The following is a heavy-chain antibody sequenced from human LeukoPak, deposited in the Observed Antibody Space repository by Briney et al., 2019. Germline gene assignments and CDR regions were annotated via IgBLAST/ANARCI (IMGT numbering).Heavy chain of an antibody. Sequence: PGGSLRLSCTASGFTFSSYSMNWVRQAPGKGLEWVSCISSTGTYINYAESLKGRFTISRDNAKNSLYPQMNSLRAEDTAVYYCARDVNYGSGAFDIWGQGTMVTVSS. D-gene: IGHD1-7*01. J-gene: IGHJ3*02. CDR3: ARDVNYGSGAFDI. CDR1: GFTFSSYS. V-gene: IGHV3-21*01. CDR2: ISSTGTYI.